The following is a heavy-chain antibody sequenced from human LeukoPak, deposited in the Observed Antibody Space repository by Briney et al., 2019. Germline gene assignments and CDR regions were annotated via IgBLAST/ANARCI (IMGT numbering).Heavy chain of an antibody. CDR2: IYYSGGT. D-gene: IGHD6-13*01. CDR3: ARLPKDYSSSWYVDY. Sequence: SETLSLTCTVSGGSISSSSYYWGWIRQPPGKGLEWIGSIYYSGGTYYNPSLKSRVTISVDTSKNQFSLKLSSVTAADTAVYYCARLPKDYSSSWYVDYWGQGTLVTVSS. V-gene: IGHV4-39*01. CDR1: GGSISSSSYY. J-gene: IGHJ4*02.